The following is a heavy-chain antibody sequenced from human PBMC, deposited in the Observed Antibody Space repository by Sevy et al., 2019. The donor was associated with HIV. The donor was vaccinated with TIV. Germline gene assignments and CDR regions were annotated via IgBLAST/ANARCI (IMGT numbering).Heavy chain of an antibody. V-gene: IGHV3-23*01. Sequence: GGSLRLSCAASGFTFTSQAMSWVRQAPGKGLEWVSGISSSGASTYYAESAKGRFTICRDKSKSTLYLQMDSLRAEDTALYYCVKVAGSGTYYSGDFDYWGQGTLVTVSS. CDR3: VKVAGSGTYYSGDFDY. CDR1: GFTFTSQA. J-gene: IGHJ4*02. D-gene: IGHD3-10*01. CDR2: ISSSGAST.